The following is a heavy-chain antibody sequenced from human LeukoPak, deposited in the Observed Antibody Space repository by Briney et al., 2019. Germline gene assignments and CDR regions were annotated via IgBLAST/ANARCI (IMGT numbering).Heavy chain of an antibody. CDR2: INPDGGST. CDR1: GYTSTSYW. V-gene: IGHV1-46*01. D-gene: IGHD2-21*02. CDR3: ARDLGGGDQWFDP. Sequence: ASVTVSCKASGYTSTSYWIQWVRQAPGQGLEWMGLINPDGGSTAYAHRFQGRVIMTRDTSTSTAYMDLSSLRSEDTAVYYCARDLGGGDQWFDPWGQGTLVTVSS. J-gene: IGHJ5*02.